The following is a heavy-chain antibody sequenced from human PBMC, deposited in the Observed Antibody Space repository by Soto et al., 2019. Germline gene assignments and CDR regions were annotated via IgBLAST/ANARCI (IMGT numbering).Heavy chain of an antibody. Sequence: SETLSLTCTVSGGSISSYYWSWIRQPPGKGLEWIGYIYYSGSTNYNPSLKSRVTILVDTSKNQFSLKLSSVTAADTAVYYCARFIWDDFNSPTNYYYYMDVWGKGTTVTVSS. CDR2: IYYSGST. J-gene: IGHJ6*03. CDR3: ARFIWDDFNSPTNYYYYMDV. CDR1: GGSISSYY. D-gene: IGHD3-3*01. V-gene: IGHV4-59*08.